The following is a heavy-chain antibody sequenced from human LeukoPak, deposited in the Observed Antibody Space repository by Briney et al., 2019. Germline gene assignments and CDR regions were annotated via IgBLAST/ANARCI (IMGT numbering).Heavy chain of an antibody. J-gene: IGHJ4*02. CDR2: VSRSGAYA. V-gene: IGHV3-23*01. Sequence: GMSLRLSGAASGFTFQNFDMTWVRQAPGKGLEWVSSVSRSGAYAHYADSVRGPFTISRDNSNNTLFLQMNSLRGDDTALYYCVRGASHLAYWGQGTLVTASS. CDR1: GFTFQNFD. CDR3: VRGASHLAY.